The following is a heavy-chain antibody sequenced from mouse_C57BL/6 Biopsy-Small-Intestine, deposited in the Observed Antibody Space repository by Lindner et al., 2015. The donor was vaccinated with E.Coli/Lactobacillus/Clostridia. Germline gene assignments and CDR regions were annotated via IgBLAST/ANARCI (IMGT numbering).Heavy chain of an antibody. Sequence: EVQLQESGPVLVKPGASVKMSCKASGYTFTDYYMNWVKQSHGKSLEWIGAINPYNGGTSYSQEFEGKATLTVDKSSSTAYMELNSLTSEDSAVYYCARDGYYYFDYWGQGTTLTVSS. CDR1: GYTFTDYY. CDR2: INPYNGGT. D-gene: IGHD2-3*01. V-gene: IGHV1-19*01. J-gene: IGHJ2*01. CDR3: ARDGYYYFDY.